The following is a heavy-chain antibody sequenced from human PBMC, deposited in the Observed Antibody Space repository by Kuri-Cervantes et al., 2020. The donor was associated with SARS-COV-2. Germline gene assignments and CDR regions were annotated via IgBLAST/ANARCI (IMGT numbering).Heavy chain of an antibody. Sequence: LRLSCTVSGGSISSGGYYWSWIRQHPGKGLEWIGYIYYSGSTYYNSSLKSRVTISVDTSKNQFSLKLSSVTAADTAVYYCAREVRGPYYYYYYYMDVWGKGTTVTVSS. CDR2: IYYSGST. V-gene: IGHV4-31*03. CDR3: AREVRGPYYYYYYYMDV. CDR1: GGSISSGGYY. D-gene: IGHD3-10*01. J-gene: IGHJ6*03.